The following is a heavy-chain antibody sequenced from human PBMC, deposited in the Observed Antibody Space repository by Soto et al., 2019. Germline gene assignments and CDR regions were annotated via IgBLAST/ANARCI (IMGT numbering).Heavy chain of an antibody. Sequence: SGPTLVNPTQTLTLTCTFSGFSLSTSGMCVSWIRQPPGKALEWLALIDWDDDKYYSTSLKTRLTISKDTSKNQVVLTMTNMDPVDTATYYCARIRATVAPRGWSYYGMGVWGQGTTVTVSS. CDR1: GFSLSTSGMC. CDR3: ARIRATVAPRGWSYYGMGV. D-gene: IGHD4-17*01. V-gene: IGHV2-70*01. CDR2: IDWDDDK. J-gene: IGHJ6*02.